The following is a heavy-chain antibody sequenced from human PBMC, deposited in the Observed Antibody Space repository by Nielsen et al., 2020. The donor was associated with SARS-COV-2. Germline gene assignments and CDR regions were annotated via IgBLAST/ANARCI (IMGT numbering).Heavy chain of an antibody. CDR2: IYYSGST. Sequence: TLSLTCTVSGGSISSGGYYWSWIRQHPGKGLEWIGYIYYSGSTYYNPSLKSRVTISVDTSKNQFSLKLSSVTAADTAVYYCARSLGELSLFGYFDYWGQGTLVTVSS. CDR1: GGSISSGGYY. J-gene: IGHJ4*02. V-gene: IGHV4-31*03. CDR3: ARSLGELSLFGYFDY. D-gene: IGHD3-16*02.